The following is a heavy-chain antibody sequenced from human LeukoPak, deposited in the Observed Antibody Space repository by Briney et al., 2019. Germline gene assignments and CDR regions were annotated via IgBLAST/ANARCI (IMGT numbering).Heavy chain of an antibody. Sequence: SETLSLTCAVYGGSFSGYYWSWIRQPPGKGLEWLGEINHSGSTNYNPSLKSRVTISVDTSKNQFSLKLSSVTAADTAVYYCARTHPRARYCSGGSCYFFDYWGQGTLVTVSS. D-gene: IGHD2-15*01. CDR3: ARTHPRARYCSGGSCYFFDY. CDR2: INHSGST. CDR1: GGSFSGYY. J-gene: IGHJ4*02. V-gene: IGHV4-34*01.